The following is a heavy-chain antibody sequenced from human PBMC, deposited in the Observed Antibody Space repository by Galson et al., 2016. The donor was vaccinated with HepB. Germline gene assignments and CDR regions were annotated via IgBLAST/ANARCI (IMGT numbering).Heavy chain of an antibody. D-gene: IGHD4-17*01. J-gene: IGHJ4*02. CDR3: ACSDYRDYLYYFDF. CDR2: IDPSGGST. Sequence: SVKVSCKASGYTFTNYYMNWVRQAPGQGLEWMGVIDPSGGSTTYSQSFQGRVSMTRDTSTNTVYMDLSRLGSEDTAVYYCACSDYRDYLYYFDFWGQGTLVAVSS. V-gene: IGHV1-46*01. CDR1: GYTFTNYY.